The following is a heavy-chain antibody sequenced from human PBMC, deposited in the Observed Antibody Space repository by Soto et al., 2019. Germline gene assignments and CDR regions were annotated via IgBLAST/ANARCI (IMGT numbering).Heavy chain of an antibody. CDR3: VSQRGNAFDF. J-gene: IGHJ3*01. CDR2: IHSDDDK. CDR1: GFLMSNNGVS. Sequence: QISLKESGPTLVKPTQTLTLTCTFSGFLMSNNGVSVGWIRQPPGKALEWLALIHSDDDKRYSPSLKSRLTITKDTSKTHVVLMMRNMDPVDTSTYYRVSQRGNAFDFWGQGTMVTVSS. V-gene: IGHV2-5*02. D-gene: IGHD7-27*01.